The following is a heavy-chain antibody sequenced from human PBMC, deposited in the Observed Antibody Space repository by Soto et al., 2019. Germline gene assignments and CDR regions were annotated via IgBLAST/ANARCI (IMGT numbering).Heavy chain of an antibody. CDR3: ARYAYYDFWSGYSHYGMDV. D-gene: IGHD3-3*01. Sequence: PGGSLRLSGAASGFTFSDYYMSWIRQAPGKGLEWVSYISSSSSYTNYADSVKGRFTISRDNAKSSLYLQMNSLRAEDTAVYYCARYAYYDFWSGYSHYGMDVWGQGTTVTVSS. J-gene: IGHJ6*02. V-gene: IGHV3-11*06. CDR2: ISSSSSYT. CDR1: GFTFSDYY.